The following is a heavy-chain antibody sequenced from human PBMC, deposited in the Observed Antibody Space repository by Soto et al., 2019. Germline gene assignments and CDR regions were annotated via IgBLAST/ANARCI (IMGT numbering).Heavy chain of an antibody. CDR1: GGSISTYY. Sequence: SETLSLTCTVSGGSISTYYWSWIRQPPGKGLEWIGYMYYSGSTNYNPSLKSRVTISLDTSKNQFSLKLSSVTAADTAVYYCEREGYDSRNYYYYTMDVWGQGTTVT. CDR2: MYYSGST. V-gene: IGHV4-59*01. CDR3: EREGYDSRNYYYYTMDV. D-gene: IGHD3-22*01. J-gene: IGHJ6*02.